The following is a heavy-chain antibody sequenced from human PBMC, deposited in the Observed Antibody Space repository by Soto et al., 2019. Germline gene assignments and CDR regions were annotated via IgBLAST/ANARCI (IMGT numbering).Heavy chain of an antibody. CDR3: AADRRVRLVLGY. CDR2: IVVGSGNT. V-gene: IGHV1-58*01. CDR1: GFTFTSSA. D-gene: IGHD6-19*01. Sequence: SVKVSCKASGFTFTSSAVQWVRQARGQRLEWIGWIVVGSGNTNYAQKFQERVTITRDMSTSTAYMELSSLRSEDTAVYYCAADRRVRLVLGYWGQGTLVTVSS. J-gene: IGHJ4*02.